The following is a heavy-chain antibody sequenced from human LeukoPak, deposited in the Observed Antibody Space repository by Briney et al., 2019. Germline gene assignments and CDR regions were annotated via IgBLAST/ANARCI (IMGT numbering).Heavy chain of an antibody. Sequence: PGGSLRLSCAASGFTFSSYGMHWVRQAPGKGLEWVAFIRYDGSNKYYADSVKGRFTISRDNPKNTLYLQMNSLRAEDTAVYYCAKSVNWNYVWDYFVYWGQGTLVTVSS. D-gene: IGHD1-7*01. CDR1: GFTFSSYG. CDR2: IRYDGSNK. J-gene: IGHJ4*02. V-gene: IGHV3-30*02. CDR3: AKSVNWNYVWDYFVY.